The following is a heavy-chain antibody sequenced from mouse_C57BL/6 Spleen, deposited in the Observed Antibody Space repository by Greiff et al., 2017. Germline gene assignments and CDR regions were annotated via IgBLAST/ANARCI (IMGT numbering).Heavy chain of an antibody. CDR2: IHPNSGSH. J-gene: IGHJ3*01. CDR3: AREEDVLAY. V-gene: IGHV1-19*01. Sequence: VQLQQSGPVLVKPGASVKMSCKASGYTFTDYYMNWVKQSHGKSLEWIGMIHPNSGSHNYNEKFKSKAALTVDKSSSTAYMRLSSLASEDYAVYYCAREEDVLAYWGQGTLVTVSA. CDR1: GYTFTDYY.